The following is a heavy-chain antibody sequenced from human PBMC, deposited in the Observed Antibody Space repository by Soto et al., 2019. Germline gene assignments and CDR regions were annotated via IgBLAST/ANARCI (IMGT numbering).Heavy chain of an antibody. J-gene: IGHJ1*01. Sequence: PGGALRVSCGDPVFTFYYYAMRWVRQAPGKGLEWVSLISWDGGRTYYADSVRGRFIVSRDSSKNSLYLQMSSLRVEDTALYYCAKDVCSGSTTSCYTRLDFWGQGALVTVSS. CDR1: VFTFYYYA. CDR3: AKDVCSGSTTSCYTRLDF. V-gene: IGHV3-43D*04. D-gene: IGHD2-2*02. CDR2: ISWDGGRT.